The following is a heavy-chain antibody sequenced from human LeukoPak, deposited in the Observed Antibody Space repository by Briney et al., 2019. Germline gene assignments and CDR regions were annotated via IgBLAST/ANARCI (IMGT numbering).Heavy chain of an antibody. Sequence: ASVKVSCKASVYTFTSYGISWVRQAPGQGLEWMGWISAYNGNTNYAQKLQGRVTMTTDTSTSTAYMELRSLRSDDTAVYYCARDYPPPSGPYCDAAFDYWGQGTLVTVSS. D-gene: IGHD4-17*01. J-gene: IGHJ4*02. CDR2: ISAYNGNT. CDR3: ARDYPPPSGPYCDAAFDY. CDR1: VYTFTSYG. V-gene: IGHV1-18*01.